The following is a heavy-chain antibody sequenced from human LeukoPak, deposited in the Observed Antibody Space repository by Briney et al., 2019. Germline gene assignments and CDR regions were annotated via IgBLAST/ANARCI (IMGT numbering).Heavy chain of an antibody. CDR3: ARASIAARPRYFDY. CDR1: GGSFSGYY. D-gene: IGHD6-6*01. J-gene: IGHJ4*02. V-gene: IGHV4-34*01. Sequence: KPSETLSLTCAVYGGSFSGYYWSWIRQPPGKGLEWIGEINHSGSTNYNPSLKSRVTISVDTSKNQFSLKLSSVTAADTAVYYCARASIAARPRYFDYWGQGTLVTVSS. CDR2: INHSGST.